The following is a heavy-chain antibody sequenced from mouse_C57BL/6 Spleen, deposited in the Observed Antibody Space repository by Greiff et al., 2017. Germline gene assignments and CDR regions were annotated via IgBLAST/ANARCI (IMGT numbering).Heavy chain of an antibody. CDR3: AREVYPNYYAMDY. V-gene: IGHV1-53*01. D-gene: IGHD2-14*01. Sequence: VQLQQSGTELVKPGASVKLSCKASGYTFTSYWMHWVKQRPGQGLEWIGNINPSNGGTNYNEKFKSKATLTVDKSSSTAYMQLSSLTSEDSAVYYCAREVYPNYYAMDYWGQGTSVTVSS. CDR1: GYTFTSYW. CDR2: INPSNGGT. J-gene: IGHJ4*01.